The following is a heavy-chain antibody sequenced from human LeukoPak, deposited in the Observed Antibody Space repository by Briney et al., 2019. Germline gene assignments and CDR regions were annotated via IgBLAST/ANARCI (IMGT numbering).Heavy chain of an antibody. V-gene: IGHV1-46*01. Sequence: ASVKVSCKASGYTFTSYYMHWVRQAPGQGLEWMGIINPSGGSTSYAQKFQGRVTMTRNTSISTAYMELSSLRSEDTAVYYCASHYYGSGSYCNLLYYYYGMDVWGQGTTVTVSS. CDR1: GYTFTSYY. J-gene: IGHJ6*02. CDR2: INPSGGST. CDR3: ASHYYGSGSYCNLLYYYYGMDV. D-gene: IGHD3-10*01.